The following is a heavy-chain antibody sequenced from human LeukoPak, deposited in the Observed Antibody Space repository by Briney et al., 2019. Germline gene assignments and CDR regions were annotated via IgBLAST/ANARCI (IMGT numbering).Heavy chain of an antibody. J-gene: IGHJ4*02. Sequence: GGSLRLSCAASGFTFSSYSMNWVRQAPGKGLEWVSYISSSSSTIYYAGSVKGRFTISRDNAKNSLYLQMNSLRAEDTAVYYCARDRNYGDYEFDYWGQGTLVTVSS. CDR3: ARDRNYGDYEFDY. CDR1: GFTFSSYS. V-gene: IGHV3-48*01. D-gene: IGHD4-17*01. CDR2: ISSSSSTI.